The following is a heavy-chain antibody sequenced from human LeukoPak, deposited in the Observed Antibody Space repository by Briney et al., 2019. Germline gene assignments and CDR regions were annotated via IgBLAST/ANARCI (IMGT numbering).Heavy chain of an antibody. CDR3: ARVGIAARLVVTSNWFDP. Sequence: GASVRVSCKASGYTFTGYYMHWVRQAPGQGLEWMGWINPNSGGTNYAQKFQGRVTMTRDTSIRTAYMELSRLRSDDTAVYYCARVGIAARLVVTSNWFDPWGQGTLVTVSS. CDR2: INPNSGGT. J-gene: IGHJ5*02. D-gene: IGHD6-6*01. V-gene: IGHV1-2*02. CDR1: GYTFTGYY.